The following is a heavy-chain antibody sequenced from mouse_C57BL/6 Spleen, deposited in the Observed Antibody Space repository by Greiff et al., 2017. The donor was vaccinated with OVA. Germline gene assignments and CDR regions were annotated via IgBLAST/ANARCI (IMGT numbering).Heavy chain of an antibody. CDR1: GFTFNTSA. CDR3: VRDSRAMDY. J-gene: IGHJ4*01. CDR2: IRSKSSNYAT. Sequence: EVQLVESGGGLVQPKGSLKLSCAASGFTFNTSAMHWVRQAPGKGLEWVARIRSKSSNYATSSADSVKDRFTISRADSPSMLYLQMNKLKTDDATRYYGVRDSRAMDYWGQGTSVTVSS. V-gene: IGHV10-3*01.